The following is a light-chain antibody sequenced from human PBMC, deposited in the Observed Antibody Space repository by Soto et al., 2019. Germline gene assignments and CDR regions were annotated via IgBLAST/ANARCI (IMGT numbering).Light chain of an antibody. Sequence: QPVLTRPPSASASLGASVTLTCTLSSGYSNYKVDWYQQRPGKGPRFVMRVGTGGIVGSKGDGIPDRFSVLGSGLNRYLTIKNIQEEDESDYHCGADHGSGSNFVYLVFGGGTKLTVL. J-gene: IGLJ2*01. CDR2: VGTGGIVG. V-gene: IGLV9-49*01. CDR3: GADHGSGSNFVYLV. CDR1: SGYSNYK.